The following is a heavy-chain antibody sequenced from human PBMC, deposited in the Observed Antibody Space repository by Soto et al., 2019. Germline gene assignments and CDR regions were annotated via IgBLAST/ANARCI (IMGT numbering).Heavy chain of an antibody. CDR3: AKDRGPGDRYGFDS. Sequence: EVQLLESGGGLVQPGGSLRLSCAASGFTFSSYAMSWVRQAPGKGLEWVSSISGSGGSTYYADSVKGRFTISRDNSKNTLFLRMSSLGAEATAVYYCAKDRGPGDRYGFDSWGQGTLVTVSS. CDR2: ISGSGGST. D-gene: IGHD5-18*01. CDR1: GFTFSSYA. V-gene: IGHV3-23*01. J-gene: IGHJ4*02.